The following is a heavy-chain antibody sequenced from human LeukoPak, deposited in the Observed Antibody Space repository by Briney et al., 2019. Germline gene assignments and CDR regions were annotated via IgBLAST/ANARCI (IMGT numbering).Heavy chain of an antibody. Sequence: SETLSLTCTVSGGSISSSSYCWGWIRQPPGKGLEWIGSIYYSGSTYYNPSLKSRVTISVDTSKNQFSLKLSSVTAADTAVYYCARHLVAAAPDWFDPWGQGTLVTVSS. CDR3: ARHLVAAAPDWFDP. J-gene: IGHJ5*02. V-gene: IGHV4-39*01. CDR2: IYYSGST. D-gene: IGHD6-13*01. CDR1: GGSISSSSYC.